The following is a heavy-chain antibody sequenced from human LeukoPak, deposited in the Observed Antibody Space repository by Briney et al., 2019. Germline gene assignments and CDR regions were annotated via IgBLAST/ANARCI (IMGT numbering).Heavy chain of an antibody. J-gene: IGHJ3*02. D-gene: IGHD2-2*01. Sequence: KASETLSLTCTVSGGSISSYYWSWIRQPPGKGLEWIGYIYYSGSTNYNPSLKSRVTISVDTSKNQFSLKLSSVTAADTAVYYCARGGDIVVVPAAKKETEAGAFDIWGQGTMVTVSS. CDR2: IYYSGST. CDR3: ARGGDIVVVPAAKKETEAGAFDI. V-gene: IGHV4-59*01. CDR1: GGSISSYY.